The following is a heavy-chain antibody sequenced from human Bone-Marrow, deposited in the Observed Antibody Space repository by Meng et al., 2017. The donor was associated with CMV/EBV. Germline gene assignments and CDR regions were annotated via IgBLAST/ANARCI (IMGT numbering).Heavy chain of an antibody. J-gene: IGHJ3*02. V-gene: IGHV4-59*01. CDR2: IYYSGST. Sequence: SETLSLTCTVSGGSISSYYWSWIRQPPGKGLEWIGYIYYSGSTNYNPSLKSRVTISVDTSKNQFSLKLSSVTAADTAVYYCARSRYELDYAFDIWGQGTMVTVSS. CDR3: ARSRYELDYAFDI. CDR1: GGSISSYY. D-gene: IGHD2-2*01.